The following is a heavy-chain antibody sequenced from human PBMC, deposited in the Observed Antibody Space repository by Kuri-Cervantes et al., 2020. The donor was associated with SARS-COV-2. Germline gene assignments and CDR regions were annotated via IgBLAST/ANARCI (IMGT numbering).Heavy chain of an antibody. CDR3: AREGGDILVDGMDV. CDR2: INHRGST. CDR1: GGSYSGYY. J-gene: IGHJ6*02. Sequence: ESLKISCAVYGGSYSGYYWTWIRQPPGKGLEWIGEINHRGSTNYNPSLESRVTISEDRSNNQFTLKLSSVTAADTAVYYCAREGGDILVDGMDVWGQGTTVTVSS. V-gene: IGHV4-34*01. D-gene: IGHD2-2*01.